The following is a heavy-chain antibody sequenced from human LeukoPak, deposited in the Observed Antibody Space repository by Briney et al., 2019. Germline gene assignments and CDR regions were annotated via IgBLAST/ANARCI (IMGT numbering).Heavy chain of an antibody. D-gene: IGHD1-26*01. CDR3: ATSVGIHWFDP. CDR1: GFTVSSNY. CDR2: INTDGSST. J-gene: IGHJ5*02. Sequence: GGSLRLSCAASGFTVSSNYMSWVRQAPGKGLVWVSRINTDGSSTTYADSVKGRFTISRDNAKNTVYLQMNSLRADDTAVYYCATSVGIHWFDPWGQGTLVTVSS. V-gene: IGHV3-74*01.